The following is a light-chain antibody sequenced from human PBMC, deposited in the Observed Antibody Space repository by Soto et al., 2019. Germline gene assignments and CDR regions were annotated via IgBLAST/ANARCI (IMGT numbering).Light chain of an antibody. CDR2: WNI. V-gene: IGLV1-47*01. J-gene: IGLJ2*01. CDR3: AAWDNDLDGVV. Sequence: QLVLTQAPSASGTPGQRVSISCSGSSSNIGGEYVYWYQQFPGAAPKLLIQWNIHRPSGVPDRFSGSKSGTSASLVISGLRSEDEADYYCAAWDNDLDGVVFGGGTKLTVL. CDR1: SSNIGGEY.